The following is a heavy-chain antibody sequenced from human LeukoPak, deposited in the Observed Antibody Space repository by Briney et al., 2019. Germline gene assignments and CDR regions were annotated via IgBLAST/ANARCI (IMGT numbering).Heavy chain of an antibody. Sequence: GGSLRLSCAASGFTFSSYEMNWVRQAPGKGLEWVSSIGSSSSYIYYADSVKGRFTISRDNAKNSLYLQMNSLRAEDTAVYYCARAESIVATIDYRGQGTLVTVSS. CDR1: GFTFSSYE. CDR2: IGSSSSYI. D-gene: IGHD5-12*01. CDR3: ARAESIVATIDY. J-gene: IGHJ4*02. V-gene: IGHV3-21*01.